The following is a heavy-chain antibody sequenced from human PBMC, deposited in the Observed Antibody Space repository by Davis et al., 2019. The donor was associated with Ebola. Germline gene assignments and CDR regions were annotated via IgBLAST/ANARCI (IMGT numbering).Heavy chain of an antibody. J-gene: IGHJ1*01. CDR1: GFTFRSYG. CDR3: VRDSAAGTVTTFQY. D-gene: IGHD4-17*01. CDR2: IWYDGSNK. V-gene: IGHV3-33*01. Sequence: PGGSLRLSCTASGFTFRSYGMHWVRQAPGKGLEWVAVIWYDGSNKHYADSVKGRFTISRDNGKNTLYLQMNSLRVEDTAVYYCVRDSAAGTVTTFQYWGQGTLVTVSS.